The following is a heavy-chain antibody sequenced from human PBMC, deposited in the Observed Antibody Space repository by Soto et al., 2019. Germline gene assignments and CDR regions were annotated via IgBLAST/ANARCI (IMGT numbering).Heavy chain of an antibody. V-gene: IGHV1-3*04. Sequence: GASVKVSCKASGYTFTRYAMHWVRQAPGQGLEWMGWINTGNGNTHYSQKFQGRVTFTRDASATTAYVELSSLTSEDTAVYYCARNVDYFDPWGQGTLVTVSS. D-gene: IGHD4-17*01. J-gene: IGHJ5*02. CDR3: ARNVDYFDP. CDR2: INTGNGNT. CDR1: GYTFTRYA.